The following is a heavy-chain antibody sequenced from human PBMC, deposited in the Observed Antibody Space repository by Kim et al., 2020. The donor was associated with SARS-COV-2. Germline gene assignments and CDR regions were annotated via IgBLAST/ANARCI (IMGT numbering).Heavy chain of an antibody. J-gene: IGHJ4*02. CDR2: ISGGGGST. CDR1: GFPFSSYA. Sequence: GGSLRLSCAASGFPFSSYAMSWVRQAPGKGLEWVSAISGGGGSTYYADSVKGRFTISRDNSRNTVSLQMNSLRAEDTAVYYCAKDLSGGTYPYYFDYWGQGTLVTVSS. CDR3: AKDLSGGTYPYYFDY. D-gene: IGHD1-26*01. V-gene: IGHV3-23*01.